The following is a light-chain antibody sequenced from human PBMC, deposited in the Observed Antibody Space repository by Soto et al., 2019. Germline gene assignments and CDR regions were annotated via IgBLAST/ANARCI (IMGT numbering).Light chain of an antibody. J-gene: IGKJ2*01. CDR1: QSLLHSNGYNY. CDR3: MQTLQTPRT. V-gene: IGKV2-28*01. CDR2: LGS. Sequence: DIVMPQSPLSLPVTPGEPASISCRSSQSLLHSNGYNYLDWYLQKPGQPPQFLIYLGSNRASGVPDRFSGSGSGTDFTLKISRVEAEDVGVYYCMQTLQTPRTFGQGTKLEIK.